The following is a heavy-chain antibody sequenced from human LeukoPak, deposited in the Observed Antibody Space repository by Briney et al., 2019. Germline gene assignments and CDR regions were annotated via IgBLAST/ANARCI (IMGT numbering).Heavy chain of an antibody. V-gene: IGHV1-2*02. CDR1: GYTVTGYY. CDR3: ASRPSFSGGTCYGLGY. D-gene: IGHD2-15*01. CDR2: INPNTSET. Sequence: ASVKVSCKSSGYTVTGYYIHWVRQTPGQGPECMGWINPNTSETSYAQKFQGRVTITGDMSISTAYMELSRLTSEDTAVYYCASRPSFSGGTCYGLGYWGQGSLVTVSS. J-gene: IGHJ4*02.